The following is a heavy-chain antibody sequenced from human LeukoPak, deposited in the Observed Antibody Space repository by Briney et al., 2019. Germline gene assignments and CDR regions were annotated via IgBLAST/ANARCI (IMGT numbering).Heavy chain of an antibody. Sequence: GGSLRLSCAASGFTFSSYSMSWVRQAPGKGLEWVSAISGSGGSTYYADSVKGRFTISRDNSKNTLYLQMNSLRAEDTAVYYCAKGPYSSSWYSQFFDYWGQGTLVTVSS. CDR3: AKGPYSSSWYSQFFDY. J-gene: IGHJ4*02. V-gene: IGHV3-23*01. D-gene: IGHD6-13*01. CDR1: GFTFSSYS. CDR2: ISGSGGST.